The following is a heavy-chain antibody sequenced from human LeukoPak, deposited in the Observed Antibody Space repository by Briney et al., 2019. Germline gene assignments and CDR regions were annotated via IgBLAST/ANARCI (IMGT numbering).Heavy chain of an antibody. V-gene: IGHV1-8*01. J-gene: IGHJ4*02. D-gene: IGHD3-10*01. Sequence: ASVKVSCKASGYTFTSYDINWVRQAPGQGLEWMGWINPNSGGTNYAQKFQGRVTITRDTSASTAYMELSSLRSEDMAVYYCARDRGNGYFDYWGQGTLVTVSS. CDR2: INPNSGGT. CDR3: ARDRGNGYFDY. CDR1: GYTFTSYD.